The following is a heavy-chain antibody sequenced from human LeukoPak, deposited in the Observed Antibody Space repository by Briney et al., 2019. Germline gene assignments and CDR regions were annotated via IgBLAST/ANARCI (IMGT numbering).Heavy chain of an antibody. J-gene: IGHJ4*02. CDR2: SNHSGST. CDR3: ARGRYDSSGYSFLDY. V-gene: IGHV4-34*01. Sequence: SETLTLTCAVYGGSSSGYYWSWIRQPPGKGLEWIGESNHSGSTNYNPSLKSRVTISVDTSKNQFSLKLSSVTAADTAVYYCARGRYDSSGYSFLDYWGQGTLVTVSS. CDR1: GGSSSGYY. D-gene: IGHD3-22*01.